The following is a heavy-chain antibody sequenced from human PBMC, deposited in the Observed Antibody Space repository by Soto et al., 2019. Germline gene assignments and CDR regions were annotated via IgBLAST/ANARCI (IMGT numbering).Heavy chain of an antibody. Sequence: VQLVESGGGVVQPGRSLRLSCAASGFTFSSYAMHWVRQAPGKGLEWVAVISYDGSNKYYADSVKGRFTISRDNSKNTLYLQMNSLRAEDTAVYYCARDGEPRGQWLVYYYYYGMDVWGQGTTVTVSS. CDR2: ISYDGSNK. D-gene: IGHD6-19*01. CDR1: GFTFSSYA. J-gene: IGHJ6*02. CDR3: ARDGEPRGQWLVYYYYYGMDV. V-gene: IGHV3-30-3*01.